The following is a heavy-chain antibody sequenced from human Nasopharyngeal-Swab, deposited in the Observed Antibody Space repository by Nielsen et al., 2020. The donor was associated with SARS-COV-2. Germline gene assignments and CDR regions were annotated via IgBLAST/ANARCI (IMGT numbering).Heavy chain of an antibody. CDR2: IYPGDSDT. J-gene: IGHJ3*02. D-gene: IGHD3-16*02. Sequence: GESLKISCKGSGYSFTSYWIGWVRQMPGKGLEWMGIIYPGDSDTRYSPSFQGQVTISADKSISTAYLQWSSLKASDTAMYYCARLRYDYIWGSYPNDAFDIWGQGTMVTVSS. CDR3: ARLRYDYIWGSYPNDAFDI. V-gene: IGHV5-51*01. CDR1: GYSFTSYW.